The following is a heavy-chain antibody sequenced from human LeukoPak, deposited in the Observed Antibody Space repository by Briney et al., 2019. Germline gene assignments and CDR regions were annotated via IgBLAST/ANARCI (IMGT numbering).Heavy chain of an antibody. Sequence: ASVKVSCKASGYTFTGYYMHWVRQAPGQGLEWMGWINPNSGGTNYAQKFQGRVTMTRDTSISTAYMELSRLRSDDTAVYYCARVGYDSSGYYYVVFDYSGQGTLVTVSS. J-gene: IGHJ4*02. CDR2: INPNSGGT. V-gene: IGHV1-2*02. CDR3: ARVGYDSSGYYYVVFDY. CDR1: GYTFTGYY. D-gene: IGHD3-22*01.